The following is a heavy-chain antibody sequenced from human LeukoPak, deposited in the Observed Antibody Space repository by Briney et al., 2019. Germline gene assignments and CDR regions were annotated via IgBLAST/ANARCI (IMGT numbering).Heavy chain of an antibody. D-gene: IGHD3-22*01. CDR3: ARDAYYSDSSGYHFDY. CDR1: GFTLSSYE. CDR2: ITSSSSTI. J-gene: IGHJ4*02. V-gene: IGHV3-48*02. Sequence: GGSLRLSCAASGFTLSSYEMNWVRQAPGKGLEWVSYITSSSSTIFYADSVKGRFTISRDNAKNSLYLEMNSLRDEDTAVYYCARDAYYSDSSGYHFDYWGQGTLVTVSS.